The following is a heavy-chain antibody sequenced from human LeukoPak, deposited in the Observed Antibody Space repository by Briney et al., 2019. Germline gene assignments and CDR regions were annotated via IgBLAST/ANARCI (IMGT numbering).Heavy chain of an antibody. J-gene: IGHJ6*01. V-gene: IGHV3-23*01. Sequence: GGSLRLSCAASGFTFSSYAMSWVRQAPGKGLEWVSGISGSAGVTYSADSVKGRFTISRDNSKNTLYLHMNSLRAEDTAVYYCAKEFPQHYYYGMDVWGQGTTVTVSS. CDR3: AKEFPQHYYYGMDV. CDR1: GFTFSSYA. D-gene: IGHD2-21*01. CDR2: ISGSAGVT.